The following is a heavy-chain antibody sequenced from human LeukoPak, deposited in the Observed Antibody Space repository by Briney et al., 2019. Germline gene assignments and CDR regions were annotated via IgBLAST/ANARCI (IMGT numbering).Heavy chain of an antibody. Sequence: ASVKVSCKASGYTFTGYYMHWVRQAPGQGLEWMGWINPNSGGTNYAQNFQGRVTMTRDTSISTAYLELSRLRSDDTAVYYCARDLGVATFYYYYMGGRGKGAKVTVPS. J-gene: IGHJ6*03. V-gene: IGHV1-2*02. CDR1: GYTFTGYY. D-gene: IGHD5-12*01. CDR2: INPNSGGT. CDR3: ARDLGVATFYYYYMGG.